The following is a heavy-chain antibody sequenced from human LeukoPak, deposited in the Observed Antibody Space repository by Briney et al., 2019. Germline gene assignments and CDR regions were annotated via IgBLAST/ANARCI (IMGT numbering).Heavy chain of an antibody. CDR2: ITGTSGIT. CDR3: AKRSVAGKKAFDY. J-gene: IGHJ4*02. Sequence: GGSLRLSCAASGFTFSSYAMSWVRQAPGKGLEWVSTITGTSGITYYADSVKGRFAISRDNSKNRLYLQMNSLRAEDTAVYYCAKRSVAGKKAFDYWGQGTLVAVSS. D-gene: IGHD6-19*01. CDR1: GFTFSSYA. V-gene: IGHV3-23*01.